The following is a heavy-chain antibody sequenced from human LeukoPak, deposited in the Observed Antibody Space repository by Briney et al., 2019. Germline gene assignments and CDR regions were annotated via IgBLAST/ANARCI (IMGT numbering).Heavy chain of an antibody. Sequence: PGGSLRLSCAASGFTLSSYWMSWVRHAPGKGLEWGANIKQDGREKYYVDSVKGRFTISRDNAKNSLYLQMNSLRAEDTAAYYCARDFSGYDYPLDYWGQGTLVTVSS. CDR3: ARDFSGYDYPLDY. V-gene: IGHV3-7*01. J-gene: IGHJ4*02. D-gene: IGHD5-12*01. CDR2: IKQDGREK. CDR1: GFTLSSYW.